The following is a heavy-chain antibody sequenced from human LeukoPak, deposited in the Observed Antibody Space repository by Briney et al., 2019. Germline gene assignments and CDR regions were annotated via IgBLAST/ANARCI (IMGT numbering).Heavy chain of an antibody. Sequence: PSETLSLTCAVSGGSISISNWWSWVRQPPGQGLEWIGEIYHSGSTNYNPSLKSRVTISVDKAKNQFSLRLSSVTAADTAVYYCARDGPGYSFGYSYYGMDVWGQGTTVTVSS. CDR3: ARDGPGYSFGYSYYGMDV. J-gene: IGHJ6*02. V-gene: IGHV4-4*02. D-gene: IGHD5-18*01. CDR2: IYHSGST. CDR1: GGSISISNW.